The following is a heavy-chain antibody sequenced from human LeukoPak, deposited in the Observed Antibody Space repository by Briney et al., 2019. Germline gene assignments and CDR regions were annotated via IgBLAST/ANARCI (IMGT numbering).Heavy chain of an antibody. CDR1: GWTFSKFA. J-gene: IGHJ4*02. CDR2: IANGGGST. Sequence: PGGSLRLSCAGSGWTFSKFAMNWVGQAPGKGVEGVSLIANGGGSTYYADSVKGRFTISRDNSRNTLYLQMNSLRAEDKAVYYCAKDPKALSVSGLVDYWVQGTLVTVSS. V-gene: IGHV3-23*01. CDR3: AKDPKALSVSGLVDY. D-gene: IGHD6-19*01.